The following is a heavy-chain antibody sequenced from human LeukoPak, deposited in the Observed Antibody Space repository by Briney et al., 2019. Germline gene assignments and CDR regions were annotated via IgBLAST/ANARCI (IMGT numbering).Heavy chain of an antibody. J-gene: IGHJ6*03. CDR1: GGSFSGYY. Sequence: SETLSLTCAAYGGSFSGYYWGWIRQPPGKGLEWIGCIYHSGSTYYNPSLKSRVTISVDTSKNQFSLKLSSVTAADTAVYYCAGVGMVRGVIPHMDVWGKGTTVTVSS. CDR2: IYHSGST. V-gene: IGHV4-38-2*01. CDR3: AGVGMVRGVIPHMDV. D-gene: IGHD3-10*01.